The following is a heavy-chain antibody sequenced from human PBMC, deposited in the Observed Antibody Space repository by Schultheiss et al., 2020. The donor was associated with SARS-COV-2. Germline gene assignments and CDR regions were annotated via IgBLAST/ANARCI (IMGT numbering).Heavy chain of an antibody. CDR3: ARSTPPFYYGSGSYYNGENIFDY. CDR1: GFTFGDYA. D-gene: IGHD3-10*01. CDR2: INHSGST. Sequence: ESLKISCTASGFTFGDYAMSWFRQPPGKGLEWIGEINHSGSTNYNPSLKSRVTISVDTSKNQFSLKLSSVTAADTAVYYCARSTPPFYYGSGSYYNGENIFDYWGQGTLVTVSS. J-gene: IGHJ4*02. V-gene: IGHV4-34*01.